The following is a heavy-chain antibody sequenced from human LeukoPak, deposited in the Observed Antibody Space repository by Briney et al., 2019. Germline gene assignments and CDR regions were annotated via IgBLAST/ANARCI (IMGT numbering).Heavy chain of an antibody. Sequence: PSQTLSLTCTVSGGSISSGGYYWSWIRQPPGMGLKWIGEGSDSGGTKFNPSLKSRVTISADTSKNQFSLKLSSVTAADTAVYYCAKNGQSGFSFDPWGQGTLVTVSS. CDR2: GSDSGGT. CDR3: AKNGQSGFSFDP. J-gene: IGHJ5*02. V-gene: IGHV4-31*03. D-gene: IGHD2-8*01. CDR1: GGSISSGGYY.